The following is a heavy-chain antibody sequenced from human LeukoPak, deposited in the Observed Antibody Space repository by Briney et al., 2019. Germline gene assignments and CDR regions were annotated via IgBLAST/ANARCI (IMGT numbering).Heavy chain of an antibody. CDR3: ARVDSTYGYAGGNYFDS. Sequence: GGSLRLSCTVSGFTVSSNSMSWVRQAPGKGLEWVSFIYSDNTHYSDSVKGRFTISRDNSKNTLYLQMNSLRAEDTAVYYCARVDSTYGYAGGNYFDSWGQGTLVTVSS. J-gene: IGHJ4*02. V-gene: IGHV3-53*01. CDR2: IYSDNT. CDR1: GFTVSSNS. D-gene: IGHD5-18*01.